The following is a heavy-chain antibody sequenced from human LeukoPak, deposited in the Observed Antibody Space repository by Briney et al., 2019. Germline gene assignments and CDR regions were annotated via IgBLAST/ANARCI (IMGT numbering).Heavy chain of an antibody. CDR1: GXSISSTSYY. D-gene: IGHD3-10*01. V-gene: IGHV4-39*01. CDR3: ARVLLWFGRFDY. Sequence: PSETLSLTCTVSGXSISSTSYYWGWIRQPPGKGLECIGSIYYSGSTYYNPSLKSRVTISVDTYKNQLSLKLSSVTAADTAVYYCARVLLWFGRFDYWGQGTLVTVSS. CDR2: IYYSGST. J-gene: IGHJ4*02.